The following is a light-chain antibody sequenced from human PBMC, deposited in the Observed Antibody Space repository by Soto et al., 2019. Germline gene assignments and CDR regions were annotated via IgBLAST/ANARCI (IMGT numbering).Light chain of an antibody. V-gene: IGLV2-14*01. CDR3: SSYTSSSTDV. CDR2: AVR. CDR1: SSDVGGYNY. J-gene: IGLJ1*01. Sequence: QSALTQPASVSGSPGQSITISCTGTSSDVGGYNYLSWYQQHPGKAPKLLIYAVRNRPSGVSNRFSGSKSGHTASLTISGLQAEHETDYYCSSYTSSSTDVFGTGTQLTVL.